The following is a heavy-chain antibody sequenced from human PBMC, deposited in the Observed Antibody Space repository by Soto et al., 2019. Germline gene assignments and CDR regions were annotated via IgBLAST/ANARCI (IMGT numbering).Heavy chain of an antibody. CDR2: ISGSGGST. Sequence: EVQLLESGGGLVQPGGSLRLSCAASGFTFSSYAMSWVRQAPGKGLEWVSAISGSGGSTYYADSVKGRFTISRDNSMNPLYLQLNSLSAEDTAVYYCAKDFSADAFDIWGQGTMVTVSS. V-gene: IGHV3-23*01. J-gene: IGHJ3*02. CDR1: GFTFSSYA. CDR3: AKDFSADAFDI.